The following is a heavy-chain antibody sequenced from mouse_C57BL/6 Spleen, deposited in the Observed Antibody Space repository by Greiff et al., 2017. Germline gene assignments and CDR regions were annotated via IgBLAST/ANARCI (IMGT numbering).Heavy chain of an antibody. D-gene: IGHD3-1*01. CDR1: AYTFTGSW. V-gene: IGHV1-9*01. Sequence: QVQLQQSGAELMKPGASVKLSCKATAYTFTGSWIEWVKQRPGHGLAWIGAILPGSGSTNSNEKFKGQATFTADTSSNTAYMQLSRLTTEASAIYYCARCGLTFYAMDYWGQGTSVTVSS. J-gene: IGHJ4*01. CDR2: ILPGSGST. CDR3: ARCGLTFYAMDY.